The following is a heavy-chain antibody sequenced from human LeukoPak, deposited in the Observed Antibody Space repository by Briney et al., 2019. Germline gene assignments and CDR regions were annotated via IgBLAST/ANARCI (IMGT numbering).Heavy chain of an antibody. D-gene: IGHD5-18*01. J-gene: IGHJ3*02. CDR1: GGTFSSYA. V-gene: IGHV1-69*05. CDR3: ARAVDTITLGAFDI. Sequence: ASVKVSCKASGGTFSSYAISWVRQAPGQGLEWMGRIIPIFGTANYAQKFQGRVTITTDESTSTAYMELSSLRSEDTAVYYCARAVDTITLGAFDIWGQGTMVTVSS. CDR2: IIPIFGTA.